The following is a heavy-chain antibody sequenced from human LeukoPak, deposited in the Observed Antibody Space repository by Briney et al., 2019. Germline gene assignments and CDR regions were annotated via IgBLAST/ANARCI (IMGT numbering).Heavy chain of an antibody. CDR3: ARITMTTSGWYFDL. D-gene: IGHD3-22*01. CDR2: IHPSGAST. V-gene: IGHV1-46*01. J-gene: IGHJ2*01. Sequence: ASVKLSCTASGYTFTSYYMHWVRQAPGQGLEWMGIIHPSGASTAYARQFQGRVTMTKDTSTSTVYMELSSLRSEDTALYYCARITMTTSGWYFDLWGRGTLVTVSS. CDR1: GYTFTSYY.